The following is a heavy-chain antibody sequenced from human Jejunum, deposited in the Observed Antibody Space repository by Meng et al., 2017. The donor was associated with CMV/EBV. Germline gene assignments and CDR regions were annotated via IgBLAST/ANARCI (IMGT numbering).Heavy chain of an antibody. CDR2: IIPIFAKP. Sequence: QVLLVQSGAEVKTPXSSVRVSCKASGGSLNNYTVHWVRQPPGQGLEWMGLIIPIFAKPNYAQNFQGRLTITADESATTGYMELSSLRSGDTAVYFCATDYNGGGLDSWGQGTLVTVSS. CDR1: GGSLNNYT. V-gene: IGHV1-69*12. D-gene: IGHD3-10*01. CDR3: ATDYNGGGLDS. J-gene: IGHJ5*01.